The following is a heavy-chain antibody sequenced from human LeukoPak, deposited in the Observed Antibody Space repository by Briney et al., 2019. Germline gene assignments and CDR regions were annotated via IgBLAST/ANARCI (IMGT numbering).Heavy chain of an antibody. D-gene: IGHD3-22*01. CDR2: INPKSGET. Sequence: RASVTVSCKASGYTFTNYDINWVRQAAGQGVEWMGWINPKSGETGYAQKLPGRVTMTTYTSTSTAYMELRSLRSDDTAVYYCARGEYYYDSSAPKAFDIWGQGTMVTVSS. J-gene: IGHJ3*02. V-gene: IGHV1-8*02. CDR3: ARGEYYYDSSAPKAFDI. CDR1: GYTFTNYD.